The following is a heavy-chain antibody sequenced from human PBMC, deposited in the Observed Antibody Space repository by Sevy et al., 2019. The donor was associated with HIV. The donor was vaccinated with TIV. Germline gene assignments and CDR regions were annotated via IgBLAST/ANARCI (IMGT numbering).Heavy chain of an antibody. CDR2: ISSSSSYI. CDR1: GFTFSSYS. CDR3: ARASIYYDSSGYDY. Sequence: GGCLRLCCAASGFTFSSYSMNWVRQAPGKGLECVSSISSSSSYIYYADSVKGRFTISRDNAKNSPYLQMNSLRAEDTAVYYCARASIYYDSSGYDYWGQGTLVTVSS. V-gene: IGHV3-21*01. D-gene: IGHD3-22*01. J-gene: IGHJ4*02.